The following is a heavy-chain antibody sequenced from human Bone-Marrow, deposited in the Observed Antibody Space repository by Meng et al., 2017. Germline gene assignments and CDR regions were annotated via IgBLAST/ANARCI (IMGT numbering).Heavy chain of an antibody. J-gene: IGHJ5*02. CDR3: ARDGLGSSWYWGWFDP. CDR2: IYHSGST. V-gene: IGHV4-38-2*02. Sequence: SETLSLTCTVSGYSISSGYYWGWIRQPPGKGLEWIGSIYHSGSTYYNPSLKSRVTISVDTSKNQFSLKLSSVIAADTAVYYCARDGLGSSWYWGWFDPWGQGTLVTVSS. CDR1: GYSISSGYY. D-gene: IGHD6-13*01.